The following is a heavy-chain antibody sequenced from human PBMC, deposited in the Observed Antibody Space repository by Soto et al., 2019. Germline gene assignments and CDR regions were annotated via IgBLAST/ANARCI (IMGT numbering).Heavy chain of an antibody. J-gene: IGHJ4*03. CDR1: GVTFSTSG. Sequence: QVQLVQSGAEVKKPGSSLKVSCKTSGVTFSTSGISWVRQGPGQGLEWMGGIIPLFGTPKYARKFQGRVSLTAVDCATTTYLELSGRVSDDTAIYYCAGVSPSICGGGNCYRLDSYFDSWGQGSQVVVSS. CDR3: AGVSPSICGGGNCYRLDSYFDS. V-gene: IGHV1-69*01. D-gene: IGHD2-21*01. CDR2: IIPLFGTP.